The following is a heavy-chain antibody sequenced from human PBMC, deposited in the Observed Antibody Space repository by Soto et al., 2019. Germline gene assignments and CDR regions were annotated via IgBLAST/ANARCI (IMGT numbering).Heavy chain of an antibody. V-gene: IGHV4-31*03. CDR1: GGSISSGGYY. J-gene: IGHJ4*02. D-gene: IGHD1-20*01. CDR2: IYYSGST. Sequence: SETLSLTCTVSGGSISSGGYYWSWIRQHPGKGLEWIGYIYYSGSTYYNPSLKSRVTISVDTSKNQFSLKLSSVTAADTAVYYCARAAPITGTPGDDNPDFDYWGQGTLVTV. CDR3: ARAAPITGTPGDDNPDFDY.